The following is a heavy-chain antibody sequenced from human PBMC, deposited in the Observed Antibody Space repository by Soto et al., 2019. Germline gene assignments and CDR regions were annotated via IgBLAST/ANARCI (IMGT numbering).Heavy chain of an antibody. CDR1: GGTFISYA. D-gene: IGHD1-1*01. J-gene: IGHJ6*02. CDR2: IIRIFGTP. CDR3: ARQGRNEYYYYGMAV. Sequence: QVQLVQSGAEVKKPGSSVKVSCKASGGTFISYAINWVRQAPGQGLEWMGGIIRIFGTPDYAQRFQGRVTITADESTSTSYMELSSRRSEDTAVYYCARQGRNEYYYYGMAVWGQGTTVTVSS. V-gene: IGHV1-69*12.